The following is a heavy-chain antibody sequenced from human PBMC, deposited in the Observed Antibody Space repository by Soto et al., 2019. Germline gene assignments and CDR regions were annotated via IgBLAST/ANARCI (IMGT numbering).Heavy chain of an antibody. J-gene: IGHJ4*02. V-gene: IGHV1-46*01. D-gene: IGHD2-8*02. Sequence: ASVKVSCKASGYTFTSYYMHWVRQAPGQGLEWMGIINPSGGSTSYAQKFQGRVNMTRDTSTSTVYMELSSLRAEDTAVYYCARDPTNILVPSNLDYWGQGTLVTVSS. CDR1: GYTFTSYY. CDR3: ARDPTNILVPSNLDY. CDR2: INPSGGST.